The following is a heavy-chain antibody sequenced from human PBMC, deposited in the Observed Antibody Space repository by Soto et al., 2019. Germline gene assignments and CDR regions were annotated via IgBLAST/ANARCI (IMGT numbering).Heavy chain of an antibody. CDR3: ARVGGGFTIFGVGGMDV. CDR1: GGSISSYY. V-gene: IGHV4-59*01. D-gene: IGHD3-3*01. CDR2: IYYSGST. Sequence: QVQLQESGPGLVKPSETLSLTCTVSGGSISSYYWSWIRQPPGKGLEWIGYIYYSGSTNYNPSLKSRFTISVDTSKNQFSLKLSSVTAADTAVYYCARVGGGFTIFGVGGMDVWGQGTTVTVSS. J-gene: IGHJ6*02.